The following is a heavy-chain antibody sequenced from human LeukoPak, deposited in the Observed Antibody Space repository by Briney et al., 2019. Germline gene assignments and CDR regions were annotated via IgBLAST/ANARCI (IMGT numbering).Heavy chain of an antibody. J-gene: IGHJ4*02. V-gene: IGHV3-33*01. Sequence: GRSLRLSCAASGFTFSSYGMHWVRQAPGKGLEWVAVIWYDGSNKYYADSVKGRFTISRDNSKNTLYLQMNSLRAEDTAVYYCARDRGLVGATTDYWGQGTLVTVSS. CDR2: IWYDGSNK. D-gene: IGHD1-26*01. CDR1: GFTFSSYG. CDR3: ARDRGLVGATTDY.